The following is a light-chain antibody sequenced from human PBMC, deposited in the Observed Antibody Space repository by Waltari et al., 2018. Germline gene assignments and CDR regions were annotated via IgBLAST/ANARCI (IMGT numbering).Light chain of an antibody. CDR1: SGSVSSTSY. Sequence: QTVLTQEPSLSVSPGGTVPLTCALSSGSVSSTSYATWYQQTPGQAPRPLVYNGNGRSSGVPDRFSGSILGNKAALTITGAQADDESDYYCSMYMGSGIWVFGGGTKLTVL. CDR3: SMYMGSGIWV. V-gene: IGLV8-61*01. J-gene: IGLJ3*02. CDR2: NGN.